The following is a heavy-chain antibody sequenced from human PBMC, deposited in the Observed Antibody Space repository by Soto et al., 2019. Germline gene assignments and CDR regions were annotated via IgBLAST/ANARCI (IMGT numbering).Heavy chain of an antibody. D-gene: IGHD3-22*01. J-gene: IGHJ4*02. V-gene: IGHV1-69*13. CDR1: GGTFSSYA. Sequence: SVKVSCKASGGTFSSYAISWVRQAPGQGLEWMGGIVPIFGTANYAQKFQGRVTITADESTSTAYMELSSLRSEDTAVYYCARDRNPIISGSSSFDYWGQGTLVTVSS. CDR2: IVPIFGTA. CDR3: ARDRNPIISGSSSFDY.